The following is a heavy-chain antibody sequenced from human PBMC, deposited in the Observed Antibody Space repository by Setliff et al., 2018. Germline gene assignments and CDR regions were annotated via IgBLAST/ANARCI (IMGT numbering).Heavy chain of an antibody. CDR3: ARIKWFGETDCFDS. V-gene: IGHV4-34*01. CDR1: GGSFSGYY. D-gene: IGHD3-10*01. J-gene: IGHJ5*01. Sequence: SETLSLTCTVSGGSFSGYYWSWIRQPPGKGLEWIGEINHSGITNYNPSLKSRVTMSVDTSKNQFSLKLNSLTAADTAVYYCARIKWFGETDCFDSWGQGTPVTVSS. CDR2: INHSGIT.